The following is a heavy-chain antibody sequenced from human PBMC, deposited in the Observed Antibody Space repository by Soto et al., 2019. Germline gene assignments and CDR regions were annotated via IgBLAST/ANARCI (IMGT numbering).Heavy chain of an antibody. Sequence: ASVKVSCKTSGYTFTNHGINWVRQAPGQGLEWMGWINPYNANTNYAQKLQGRVTMTTDTSTSTAYMDLRSLRADDTAVYYCAKDRVQSNNVWDPLDIWGQGTMVTVSS. CDR2: INPYNANT. J-gene: IGHJ3*02. CDR3: AKDRVQSNNVWDPLDI. V-gene: IGHV1-18*04. D-gene: IGHD1-26*01. CDR1: GYTFTNHG.